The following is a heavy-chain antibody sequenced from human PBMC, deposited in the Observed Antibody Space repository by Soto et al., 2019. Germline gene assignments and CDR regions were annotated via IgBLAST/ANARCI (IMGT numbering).Heavy chain of an antibody. Sequence: GGSLRLSCAASGFTFSSYTMHWVRQAPGKGLEWVAVISYDGSNKYYADSVKGRFTISRDNSKNTLYLQMNSLRAEDTAVYYCARDNSDGYCRDRSCSFDYWGQAILVTVS. CDR2: ISYDGSNK. D-gene: IGHD2-15*01. V-gene: IGHV3-30-3*01. CDR1: GFTFSSYT. CDR3: ARDNSDGYCRDRSCSFDY. J-gene: IGHJ4*02.